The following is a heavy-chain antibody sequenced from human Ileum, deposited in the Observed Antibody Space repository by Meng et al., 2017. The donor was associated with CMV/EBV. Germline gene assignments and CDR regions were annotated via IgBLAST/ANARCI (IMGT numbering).Heavy chain of an antibody. CDR1: GVLISSSSDD. Sequence: QLQLQESGPGLVKPSETLSLICSVSGVLISSSSDDWGWIRQSPGKGLEWIGSIYYRGSTYYNPSLKSRVTISVDTSNNQFSLNLESVTAADTATYYCARDRNWGSWFDPWGQGTLVTVSS. CDR2: IYYRGST. V-gene: IGHV4-39*07. J-gene: IGHJ5*02. D-gene: IGHD7-27*01. CDR3: ARDRNWGSWFDP.